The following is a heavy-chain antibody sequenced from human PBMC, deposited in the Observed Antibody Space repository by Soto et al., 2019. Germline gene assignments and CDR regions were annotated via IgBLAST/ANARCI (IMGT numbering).Heavy chain of an antibody. CDR3: AHRTYYYDSSGYYSREEYFQL. CDR1: GFSLSTSGVG. D-gene: IGHD3-22*01. V-gene: IGHV2-5*02. Sequence: QITLKESGPPLVKPTQTLTLTCTFSGFSLSTSGVGVGWIRQPPGKALEWLALIYWDDDKRYTPSLNSRLTITKDTSKKQVVLTMTTMDPVDTATYYCAHRTYYYDSSGYYSREEYFQLGGQGTLVTVSS. J-gene: IGHJ1*01. CDR2: IYWDDDK.